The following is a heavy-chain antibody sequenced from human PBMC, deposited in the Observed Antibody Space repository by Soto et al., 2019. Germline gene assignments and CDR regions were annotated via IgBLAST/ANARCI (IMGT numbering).Heavy chain of an antibody. CDR2: MYWDDDK. V-gene: IGHV2-5*02. D-gene: IGHD2-21*02. CDR3: IQSRCGGDCLQSYASHYYYGMDV. CDR1: GFSLSTSGVG. J-gene: IGHJ6*02. Sequence: QITLKESGPTLVKPTQTLTLTCTFSGFSLSTSGVGVGWIRQPPGKALEWLALMYWDDDKRYSPSLRSRLTISKDTSKNHVVLTMTNMDPVDTATYYCIQSRCGGDCLQSYASHYYYGMDVWGQGTTVTVSS.